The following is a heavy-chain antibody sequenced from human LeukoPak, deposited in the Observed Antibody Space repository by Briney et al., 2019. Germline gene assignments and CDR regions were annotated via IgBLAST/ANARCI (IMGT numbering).Heavy chain of an antibody. CDR3: ARVSLSSDVSTGYDFDY. CDR2: ISTTSAYS. V-gene: IGHV3-11*05. D-gene: IGHD3-9*01. Sequence: PGGSLRLSCAASGFTFSDYYMTWIRQAPGKGLEWLSYISTTSAYSNYADSVKGRFTISRDNAKDSLYLLMNSLRDDDTAVYYCARVSLSSDVSTGYDFDYWGQGALVTVSS. CDR1: GFTFSDYY. J-gene: IGHJ4*02.